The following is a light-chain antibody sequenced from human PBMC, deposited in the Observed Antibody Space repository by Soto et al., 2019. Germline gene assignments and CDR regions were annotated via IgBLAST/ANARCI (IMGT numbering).Light chain of an antibody. J-gene: IGLJ2*01. CDR3: SSYTSTNTVI. CDR1: SSDVGGDKY. Sequence: QSALTQPASVSGSPGQSITISCTGTSSDVGGDKYVSWYQQHPGKVPKLIIYEVSDRPSGVSDRFSGSKSGNTASLTISGLQADDEADYYCSSYTSTNTVIFGGGTKLTVL. V-gene: IGLV2-14*01. CDR2: EVS.